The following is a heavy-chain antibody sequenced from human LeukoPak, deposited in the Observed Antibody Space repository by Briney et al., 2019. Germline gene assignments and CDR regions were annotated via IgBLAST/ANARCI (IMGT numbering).Heavy chain of an antibody. D-gene: IGHD5-12*01. Sequence: GGSLRLSCAASGFTFSGYSMNWVRQAPGKGREWVSSISSSYIYYAGSVKGRFTISRDNAKNSLYLQMNSLRAEDTAVYYCAREQQRGPYTGYAFDIWGQGTMVTVSS. V-gene: IGHV3-21*01. CDR2: ISSSYI. CDR1: GFTFSGYS. CDR3: AREQQRGPYTGYAFDI. J-gene: IGHJ3*02.